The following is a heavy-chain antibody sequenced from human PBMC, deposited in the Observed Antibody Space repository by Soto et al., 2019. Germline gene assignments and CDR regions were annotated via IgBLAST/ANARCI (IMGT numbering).Heavy chain of an antibody. D-gene: IGHD6-13*01. Sequence: ASVKVSCKASGYTFTSYAMHWVRQAPGQRLEWMGWINAGNGNTKYSQKFQGRVTITRDTSASTAYMELSSLRSEDTAVYYCARDPNDRIAAAHYYYYYGMDVWGQGTTVTVSS. CDR2: INAGNGNT. CDR1: GYTFTSYA. V-gene: IGHV1-3*01. J-gene: IGHJ6*02. CDR3: ARDPNDRIAAAHYYYYYGMDV.